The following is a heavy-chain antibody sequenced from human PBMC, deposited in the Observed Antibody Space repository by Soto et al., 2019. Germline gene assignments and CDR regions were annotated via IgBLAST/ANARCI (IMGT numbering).Heavy chain of an antibody. CDR1: GFTFSSYW. J-gene: IGHJ4*02. CDR3: ARPRDVLLWFGESSGGYFDY. Sequence: GGSLRLSCAASGFTFSSYWMSWVRQAPGKGLEWVANIKQDGSEKYYVDSVKGRFTISRDNAKNSLYLQMNSLRAEDTAVYYCARPRDVLLWFGESSGGYFDYWGQGTLVTVSS. D-gene: IGHD3-10*01. V-gene: IGHV3-7*05. CDR2: IKQDGSEK.